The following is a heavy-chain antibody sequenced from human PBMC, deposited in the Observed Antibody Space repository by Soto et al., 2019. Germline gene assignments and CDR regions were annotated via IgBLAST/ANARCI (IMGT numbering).Heavy chain of an antibody. Sequence: GESLKISCKGSGYTFTNYWIVWVRQIPGKGLEWMGIIYPGDSDTRYSPSFQGQVTISADRSISTAYLQWSSLKASDTGMYYCARYPTLTDFFFHGMDVWGQGTTVTVSS. CDR3: ARYPTLTDFFFHGMDV. CDR1: GYTFTNYW. J-gene: IGHJ6*02. D-gene: IGHD4-17*01. CDR2: IYPGDSDT. V-gene: IGHV5-51*01.